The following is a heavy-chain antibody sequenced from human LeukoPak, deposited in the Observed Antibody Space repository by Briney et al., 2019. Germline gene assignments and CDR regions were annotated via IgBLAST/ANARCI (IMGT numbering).Heavy chain of an antibody. CDR2: ISGSGDST. D-gene: IGHD3-10*01. CDR3: AKDREVMVRGVIDY. Sequence: GGSLRLSCAASGFTFSNYAMSWVRQAPGKGLEKISSISGSGDSTFHADSVKGRFTISRDNSKNTLYLQMNSLRAEDTAVYYCAKDREVMVRGVIDYWGQGTLVTVSS. J-gene: IGHJ4*02. CDR1: GFTFSNYA. V-gene: IGHV3-23*01.